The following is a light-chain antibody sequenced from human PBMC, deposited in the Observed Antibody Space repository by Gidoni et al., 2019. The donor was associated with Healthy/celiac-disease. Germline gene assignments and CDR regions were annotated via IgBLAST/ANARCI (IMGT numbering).Light chain of an antibody. V-gene: IGLV2-11*01. CDR2: DVS. Sequence: QSALTQPRSVSGSPGRSVTISCTGTSSDVGSYNYVAWYQQHPGKAPKRMIYDVSKRPSGVPDRFSGSKSGNTASLTISGLQAEDEADYYCCSYAGSSWVFGGGTKLTVL. CDR3: CSYAGSSWV. CDR1: SSDVGSYNY. J-gene: IGLJ3*02.